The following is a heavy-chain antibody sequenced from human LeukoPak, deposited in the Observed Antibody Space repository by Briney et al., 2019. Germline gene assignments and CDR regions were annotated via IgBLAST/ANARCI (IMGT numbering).Heavy chain of an antibody. CDR2: IYYSGST. V-gene: IGHV4-39*01. CDR1: GGSISSSSYY. J-gene: IGHJ4*02. Sequence: SETLSLTCTVSGGSISSSSYYWGWIRQPPGKGLEWIGSIYYSGSTYYNPSLKSRVTISVDTSKNQFSLKLGSVTASDTAVYYCARHFGRFLEWLFFDYWGQGTLVTVSS. CDR3: ARHFGRFLEWLFFDY. D-gene: IGHD3-3*01.